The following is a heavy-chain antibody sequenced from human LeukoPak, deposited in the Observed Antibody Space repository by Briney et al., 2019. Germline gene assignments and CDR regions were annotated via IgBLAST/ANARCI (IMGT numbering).Heavy chain of an antibody. CDR1: GYTFTSYG. V-gene: IGHV1-18*01. CDR2: ISAYNGNT. CDR3: ARPYYDSSAPPYDY. Sequence: ASVKVSCKASGYTFTSYGISWVRQAPGQGLEWMGWISAYNGNTNYAQKLQGRVTMTTDTSTSTAYMELRSPRSDDTAVYYCARPYYDSSAPPYDYWGQGTLVTVSS. J-gene: IGHJ4*02. D-gene: IGHD3-22*01.